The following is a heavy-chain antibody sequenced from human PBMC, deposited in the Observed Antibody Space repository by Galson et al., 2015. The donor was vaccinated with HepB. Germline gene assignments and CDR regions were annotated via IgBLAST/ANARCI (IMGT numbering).Heavy chain of an antibody. CDR1: GGTFSSYA. D-gene: IGHD3-10*01. J-gene: IGHJ6*02. Sequence: SVKVSCKASGGTFSSYAISWVRQAPGQGLEWMGGIIPIFGTANYAQKFQGRVTITADESTSTAYMELSSLRSEDTAVYYCAREDHYGSGSHHTGYYYYGMDVWGQGTTVTVSS. CDR3: AREDHYGSGSHHTGYYYYGMDV. CDR2: IIPIFGTA. V-gene: IGHV1-69*13.